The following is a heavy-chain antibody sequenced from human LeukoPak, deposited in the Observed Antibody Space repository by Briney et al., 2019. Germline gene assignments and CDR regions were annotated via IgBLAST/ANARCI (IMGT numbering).Heavy chain of an antibody. CDR1: GYSFGSFG. D-gene: IGHD3-10*01. Sequence: AASVKVSCKASGYSFGSFGINWVRQAPGQGLEWMGWISTYNGDTSYAQNLQGRVTMTTDTSTSTAYMDLRSLRSDDTAVYYYARGGYYGSGSFPDYWGQGTLVTVSS. J-gene: IGHJ4*02. CDR3: ARGGYYGSGSFPDY. V-gene: IGHV1-18*01. CDR2: ISTYNGDT.